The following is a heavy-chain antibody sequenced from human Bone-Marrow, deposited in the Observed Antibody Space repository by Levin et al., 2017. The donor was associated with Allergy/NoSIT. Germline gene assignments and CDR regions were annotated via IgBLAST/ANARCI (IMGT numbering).Heavy chain of an antibody. J-gene: IGHJ6*03. D-gene: IGHD4-17*01. CDR1: GFIFADCA. CDR2: LDGSSGKT. Sequence: GESLKISCRISGFIFADCAMNWVRQAPGRGLEWVSSLDGSSGKTHYADSVKGRFTISREYSKDTLFLQMNSLRAEDTARYYCAKAETTVMLDYSYFDVWGEGTAVTVSS. CDR3: AKAETTVMLDYSYFDV. V-gene: IGHV3-23*01.